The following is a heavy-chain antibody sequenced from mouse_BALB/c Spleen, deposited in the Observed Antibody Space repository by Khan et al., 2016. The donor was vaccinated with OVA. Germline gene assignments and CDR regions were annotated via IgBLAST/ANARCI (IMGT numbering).Heavy chain of an antibody. CDR1: GYTFTNYW. V-gene: IGHV1-5*01. CDR3: TRNGFGNYESWDY. CDR2: IYPGNSDT. J-gene: IGHJ2*01. D-gene: IGHD2-1*01. Sequence: VQLQQSGTVLARPGASVKMSCKGSGYTFTNYWMHWVKQRPGQGLEWIGVIYPGNSDTNYNQKFKGQAKLTAVTSTSTAYMALHSLTNEDSAVYYCTRNGFGNYESWDYWGQGTTLTVSS.